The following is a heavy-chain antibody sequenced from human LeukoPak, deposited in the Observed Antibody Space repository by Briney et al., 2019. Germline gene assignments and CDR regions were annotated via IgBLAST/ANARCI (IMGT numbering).Heavy chain of an antibody. V-gene: IGHV4-61*02. CDR3: ARALCINGICEWFDP. CDR1: GASISSGTYF. CDR2: IQTSGVT. Sequence: PSETLSLTCTVSGASISSGTYFWSWIRQPAGKGLEWIGRIQTSGVTKYNPSLKSRVTVSMDTSKNQFSPMLRSVTAADTAVYYCARALCINGICEWFDPWGQGTLVTVSS. D-gene: IGHD2-8*01. J-gene: IGHJ5*02.